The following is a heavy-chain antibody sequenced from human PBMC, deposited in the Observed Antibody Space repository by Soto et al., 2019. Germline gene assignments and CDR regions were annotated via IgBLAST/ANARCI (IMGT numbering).Heavy chain of an antibody. CDR1: GYTFTSYY. D-gene: IGHD6-19*01. CDR2: INPSGGST. CDR3: ARALAVAGDLFDY. J-gene: IGHJ4*02. Sequence: QVQLVQSGAEVKKPGASVKVSCKASGYTFTSYYMHWVRQAPGQGLEWMGIINPSGGSTSYAQKFEGKVTKTRNTSTSPVYMELSSLRSEDTAVYYCARALAVAGDLFDYWGQGTLVTVSS. V-gene: IGHV1-46*01.